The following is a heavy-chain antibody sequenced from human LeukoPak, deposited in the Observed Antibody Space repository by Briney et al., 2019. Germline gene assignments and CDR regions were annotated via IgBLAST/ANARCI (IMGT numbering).Heavy chain of an antibody. CDR3: ARAPAYYYDSSGYQFDY. Sequence: ASVKVSCKASGYTFTGYYMHWVRQAPGQGLEWMGWINPNSGGTNYAQKFQGRVTMTRDTSISTAYMELSRLRSDDTAVYYCARAPAYYYDSSGYQFDYWGQGTLVTVSS. J-gene: IGHJ4*02. D-gene: IGHD3-22*01. CDR2: INPNSGGT. CDR1: GYTFTGYY. V-gene: IGHV1-2*02.